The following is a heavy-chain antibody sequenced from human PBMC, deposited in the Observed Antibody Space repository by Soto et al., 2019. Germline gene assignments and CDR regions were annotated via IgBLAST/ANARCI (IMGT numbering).Heavy chain of an antibody. CDR2: ISYDGTNK. Sequence: QVQLVESGGGVVPPGTSLRLSCAASGFTFSTYGMHWVRQTPGKELEWVALISYDGTNKYYADSVKGRFTISRDNSKNTLYLQMNSLSAEDTAVYYCAKDLQAYGDYDYYCYGLDVWGQGTTVSVSS. CDR3: AKDLQAYGDYDYYCYGLDV. CDR1: GFTFSTYG. V-gene: IGHV3-30*18. J-gene: IGHJ6*02. D-gene: IGHD4-17*01.